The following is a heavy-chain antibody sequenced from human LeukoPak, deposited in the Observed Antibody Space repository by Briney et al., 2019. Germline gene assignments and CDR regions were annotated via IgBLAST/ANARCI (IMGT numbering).Heavy chain of an antibody. Sequence: PSETLSLTCTASGDSISSSRFYWAWIRQPPGRGLEWIGSILYTGRTFYSPSLKSRVTISVDTSKNQFSLRLGSVTASDTAVYYCARRDVGATIGYWGQGTLVTVSS. J-gene: IGHJ4*02. D-gene: IGHD1-26*01. CDR3: ARRDVGATIGY. CDR1: GDSISSSRFY. CDR2: ILYTGRT. V-gene: IGHV4-39*01.